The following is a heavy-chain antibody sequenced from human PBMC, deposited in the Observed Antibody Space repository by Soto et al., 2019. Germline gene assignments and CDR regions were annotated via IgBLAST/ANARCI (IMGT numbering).Heavy chain of an antibody. Sequence: GGSLRLSCAASGFTFNDYSFNWVRQAPGKGLEWVSYIFSQGTSMYYADSVKGRFTISRDTAKNSVYLQMNSLRGEDTALCYCVRAECPTCYGFRHRGLGTLVTVSS. CDR3: VRAECPTCYGFRH. D-gene: IGHD3-16*01. J-gene: IGHJ1*01. CDR1: GFTFNDYS. CDR2: IFSQGTSM. V-gene: IGHV3-48*01.